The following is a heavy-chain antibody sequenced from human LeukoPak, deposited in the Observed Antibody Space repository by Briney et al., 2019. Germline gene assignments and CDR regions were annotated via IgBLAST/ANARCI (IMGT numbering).Heavy chain of an antibody. CDR2: INPNSGGT. J-gene: IGHJ4*02. CDR3: ARDSHYYYDSSGYHDY. CDR1: GYTSTGYY. Sequence: ASVKVSCKASGYTSTGYYMHWVRQAPGQGLEWMGQINPNSGGTNYAQKFQGRVTMTRDTSISTAYMELSRLRSDDTAVYYCARDSHYYYDSSGYHDYWGQGTLVTVSS. V-gene: IGHV1-2*06. D-gene: IGHD3-22*01.